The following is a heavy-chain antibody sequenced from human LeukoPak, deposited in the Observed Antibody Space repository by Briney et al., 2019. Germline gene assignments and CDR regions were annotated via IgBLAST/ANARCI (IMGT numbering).Heavy chain of an antibody. J-gene: IGHJ4*02. CDR2: ITSSSSTM. Sequence: PGGSLRLSCAASGFTFSSYTMNWVRQAPGKGLEWVPYITSSSSTMYYTDSVKGRFTISRDNAKNSLYLQMNSLRAEDTAVYYCARDRNWGFDYWGQGTLVTVSS. CDR1: GFTFSSYT. D-gene: IGHD7-27*01. CDR3: ARDRNWGFDY. V-gene: IGHV3-48*01.